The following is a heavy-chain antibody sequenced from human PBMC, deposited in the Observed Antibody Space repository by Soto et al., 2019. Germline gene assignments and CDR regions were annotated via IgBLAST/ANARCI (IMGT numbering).Heavy chain of an antibody. J-gene: IGHJ4*02. CDR2: IVYDGSEI. Sequence: QVQLVESGGGVVQPGRSLRLSCVASGFTLTGHGMHWVRQAPGKGLEWVAVIVYDGSEIHYSDSVKGRFTISRDTSKNMVYLQMNSLKTEDTAMYYCAREKGDGYYRVADDWGQGNLVTVSS. D-gene: IGHD1-26*01. V-gene: IGHV3-30*03. CDR3: AREKGDGYYRVADD. CDR1: GFTLTGHG.